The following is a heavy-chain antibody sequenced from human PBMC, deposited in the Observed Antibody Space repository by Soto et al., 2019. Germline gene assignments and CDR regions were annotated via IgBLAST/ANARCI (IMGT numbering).Heavy chain of an antibody. CDR1: GDTFTDYY. J-gene: IGHJ4*02. D-gene: IGHD2-21*02. Sequence: QVQLVQSGAEVKKPGASVKVSCKASGDTFTDYYIHWVRQAPGQGLEWMGTVNPSGGHTTYAQHDLGRMTMTREAATSTLYMELTSLTSEDTAVYYCARGGHVVVVTAALDYWGQGTLVTVSS. V-gene: IGHV1-46*01. CDR2: VNPSGGHT. CDR3: ARGGHVVVVTAALDY.